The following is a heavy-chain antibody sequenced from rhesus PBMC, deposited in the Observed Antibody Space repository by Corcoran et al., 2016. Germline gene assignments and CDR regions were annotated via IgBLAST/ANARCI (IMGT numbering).Heavy chain of an antibody. Sequence: QVQLQESGPGLVKPSETLSLTCAVSGGSVSSRNWWSWIRQPPGQGLEWIGYFSGSRGSTYYNPALKSRVTSSKDASKNQFSLKLSSVTAADTAVYYCARVIGTGYSTHFDYWGQGVLVTVSS. CDR3: ARVIGTGYSTHFDY. CDR2: FSGSRGST. J-gene: IGHJ4*01. CDR1: GGSVSSRNW. D-gene: IGHD3-3*01. V-gene: IGHV4-65*01.